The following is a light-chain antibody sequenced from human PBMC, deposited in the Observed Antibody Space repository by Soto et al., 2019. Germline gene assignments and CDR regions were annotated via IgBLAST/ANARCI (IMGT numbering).Light chain of an antibody. V-gene: IGKV3-11*01. J-gene: IGKJ3*01. CDR1: QSVSSY. Sequence: EIVLTQSPATLSLSPGERATLYSRASQSVSSYLAWYQQKPVQAPRLLSYDASNRATGISARFSGSGSGTDFPLESSRLEADDYAVYSCQQSSNWPPFTFRAGTKVGIK. CDR2: DAS. CDR3: QQSSNWPPFT.